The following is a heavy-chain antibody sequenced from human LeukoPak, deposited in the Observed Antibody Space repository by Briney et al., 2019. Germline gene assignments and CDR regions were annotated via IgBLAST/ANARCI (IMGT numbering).Heavy chain of an antibody. Sequence: SETLSLTCTVSGGSVSSGSYYWSWIRQPPGKGLEWIGEIYHSGSTNYNPSLKSRVTISVDKSKNQFSLKLSSVTAADTAVYYCAQVVVVAATDWFDPWGQGTLVTVSS. V-gene: IGHV4-39*07. CDR2: IYHSGST. CDR3: AQVVVVAATDWFDP. J-gene: IGHJ5*02. CDR1: GGSVSSGSYY. D-gene: IGHD2-15*01.